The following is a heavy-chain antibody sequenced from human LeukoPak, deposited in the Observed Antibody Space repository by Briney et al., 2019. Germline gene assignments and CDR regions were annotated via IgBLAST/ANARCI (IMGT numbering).Heavy chain of an antibody. CDR2: IYYSGST. J-gene: IGHJ5*02. D-gene: IGHD6-25*01. V-gene: IGHV4-31*03. CDR1: GGSISSGGYY. Sequence: PSETLSLTCTVSGGSISSGGYYWSWIRQHPGKGLEWIGYIYYSGSTYYNPSLKSRVTISVDTSKNQFSLKLSSVTAADTAVYYCARQGLAIRRENWFDPWGQGTLVTVSS. CDR3: ARQGLAIRRENWFDP.